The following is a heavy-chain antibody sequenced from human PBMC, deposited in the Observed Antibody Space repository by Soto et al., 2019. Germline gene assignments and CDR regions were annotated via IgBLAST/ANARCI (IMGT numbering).Heavy chain of an antibody. CDR2: INAGNGNT. J-gene: IGHJ1*01. D-gene: IGHD3-22*01. Sequence: ASVKVSCKASGYTFTSYAMHWVRQAPGQRLEWMGWINAGNGNTKYSQKFQGRVTITRDTSASTAYMELSCLRSEDTAVYYCARAEYYYDSSGKRAEYFQHWGQGTLVTVSS. CDR3: ARAEYYYDSSGKRAEYFQH. V-gene: IGHV1-3*01. CDR1: GYTFTSYA.